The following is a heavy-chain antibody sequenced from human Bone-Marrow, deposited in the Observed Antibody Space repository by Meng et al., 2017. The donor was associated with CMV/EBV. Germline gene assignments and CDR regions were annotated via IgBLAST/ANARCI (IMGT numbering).Heavy chain of an antibody. CDR3: ARRVQGISHGIYYYYYGMDV. V-gene: IGHV3-21*01. J-gene: IGHJ6*01. Sequence: GESLKISCAASGFTFRSYSMNWVRQAPGKGLEWVSSISSSSSYIYYADSVKGRFTISRDNAKNSLYLQMNSLRAEDTAVYYCARRVQGISHGIYYYYYGMDVWGQGHTVTCSS. CDR1: GFTFRSYS. D-gene: IGHD1-14*01. CDR2: ISSSSSYI.